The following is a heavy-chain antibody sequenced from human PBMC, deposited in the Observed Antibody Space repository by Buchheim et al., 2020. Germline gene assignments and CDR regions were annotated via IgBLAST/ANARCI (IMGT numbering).Heavy chain of an antibody. CDR2: ISAYNGNT. J-gene: IGHJ6*03. V-gene: IGHV1-18*04. D-gene: IGHD2-2*02. CDR3: ARVLCSSTSCYNYYMDV. CDR1: GYTFIGNY. Sequence: QVQLVQSGAEVKKPGASVKVSCKASGYTFIGNYIHWVRQAPGQGLEWMGWISAYNGNTNYAQKLQGRVTMTTDTSTSTAYMELRSLRSDDTAVYYCARVLCSSTSCYNYYMDVWGKGTT.